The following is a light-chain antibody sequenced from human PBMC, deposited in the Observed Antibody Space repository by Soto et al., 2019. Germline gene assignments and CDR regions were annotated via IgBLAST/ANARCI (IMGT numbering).Light chain of an antibody. CDR1: SSNIGSNN. Sequence: QAVVTQPPSASGTPGQRVTISCSGSSSNIGSNNVNWYQQLPGTAPKLLIYRSNQRPSGVPDRFSGSKSGTSASLAISGLQSEDEADYYCAAWDDSLNGRVFGTGTKVTVL. J-gene: IGLJ1*01. CDR2: RSN. CDR3: AAWDDSLNGRV. V-gene: IGLV1-44*01.